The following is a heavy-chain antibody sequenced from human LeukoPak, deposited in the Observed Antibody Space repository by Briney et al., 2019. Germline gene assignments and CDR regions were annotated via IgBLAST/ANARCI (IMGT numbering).Heavy chain of an antibody. CDR1: GFTVSSNY. CDR3: ASPFQGVPADY. V-gene: IGHV3-66*01. D-gene: IGHD2-2*01. J-gene: IGHJ4*02. Sequence: GGSLRLSCAASGFTVSSNYMSWVRQAPGKGLVWVSVIYSGGSTYYADSVKGRFTISRDNPKNTLYLQMNSLRAEDTAVYYCASPFQGVPADYWGQGTLVTVSS. CDR2: IYSGGST.